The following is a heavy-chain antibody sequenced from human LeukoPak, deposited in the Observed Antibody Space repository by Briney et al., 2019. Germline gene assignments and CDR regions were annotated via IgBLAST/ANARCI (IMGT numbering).Heavy chain of an antibody. D-gene: IGHD2-2*02. CDR2: IKPGSDGGTR. Sequence: PGGSLRLSCAASGFTFSSAWMSWVRQAPGRGLEWVGRIKPGSDGGTRDYAAPVKGRFTISRDDSKNTLFLQMDRLKTEDTAVYYCARVLSQYCSSTSCYIPHYWGQGTLVTVSS. J-gene: IGHJ4*02. V-gene: IGHV3-15*01. CDR3: ARVLSQYCSSTSCYIPHY. CDR1: GFTFSSAW.